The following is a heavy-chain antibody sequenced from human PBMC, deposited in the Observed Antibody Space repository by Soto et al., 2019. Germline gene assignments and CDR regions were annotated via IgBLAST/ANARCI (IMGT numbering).Heavy chain of an antibody. CDR2: IYSDGTT. V-gene: IGHV4-4*07. CDR3: SRVGCSNSKCYTRGMDV. J-gene: IGHJ6*02. Sequence: SETLSLTCTVSGGSISGYYWSWVRQPAGKGLEWVGRIYSDGTTNYSPSLKSRVTMSLDTSKDQFSLHLNSVTAADTAVYYCSRVGCSNSKCYTRGMDVWGQGTTVTSP. D-gene: IGHD2-2*01. CDR1: GGSISGYY.